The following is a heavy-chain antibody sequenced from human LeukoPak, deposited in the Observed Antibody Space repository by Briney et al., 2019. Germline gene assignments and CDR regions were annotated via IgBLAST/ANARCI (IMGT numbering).Heavy chain of an antibody. D-gene: IGHD2-2*03. CDR2: IYYSGST. CDR3: ARPPPGYGSSAHDAFDI. CDR1: GGSISSGSYY. V-gene: IGHV4-39*01. Sequence: KTSETLSLTCTVSGGSISSGSYYWGWIRQPPGKGLEWIGSIYYSGSTYYNPSLKSRVTISVDTSKNQFSLKLSSVTAADTAVYYCARPPPGYGSSAHDAFDIWGQGTMVTVSS. J-gene: IGHJ3*02.